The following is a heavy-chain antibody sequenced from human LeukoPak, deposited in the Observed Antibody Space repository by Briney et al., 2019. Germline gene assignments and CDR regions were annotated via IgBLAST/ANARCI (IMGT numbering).Heavy chain of an antibody. CDR2: IRQDGSGK. V-gene: IGHV3-7*01. CDR1: GFTFSSYW. Sequence: PGGSLRLSCAASGFTFSSYWMSWVRQAPGKGLEWGANIRQDGSGKYYVDSVKGRFTISRDNAKNSLYLQMNSLRAEDTAVYYCARAVGANLRSPWFDPWGQGTLVTVSS. D-gene: IGHD1-26*01. J-gene: IGHJ5*02. CDR3: ARAVGANLRSPWFDP.